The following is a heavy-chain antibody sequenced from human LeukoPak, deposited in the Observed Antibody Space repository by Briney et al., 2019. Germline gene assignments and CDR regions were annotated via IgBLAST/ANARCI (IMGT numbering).Heavy chain of an antibody. D-gene: IGHD1-26*01. CDR2: ISSSSSYI. CDR1: GFTFSSYA. V-gene: IGHV3-21*01. CDR3: ATERVGAKRIADY. Sequence: GGSLRLSCAASGFTFSSYAMSWVRQAPGKGLEWVSSISSSSSYIYYADSVKGRFTISRDNAKNSLYLQMNSLRAEDTAVYYCATERVGAKRIADYWGQGTLVTVSS. J-gene: IGHJ4*02.